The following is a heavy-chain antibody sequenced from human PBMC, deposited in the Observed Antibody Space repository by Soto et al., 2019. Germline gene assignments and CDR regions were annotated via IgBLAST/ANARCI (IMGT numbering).Heavy chain of an antibody. J-gene: IGHJ2*01. D-gene: IGHD3-22*01. CDR1: GGSISSGDYY. Sequence: SETLSLTCTVSGGSISSGDYYWSWIRQPPGKGLEWIGYIYYTGSAYYNPSLKSRVSISVDTSKNQFSLNLSSVTVADTAVYYCANYYDSSGGYWYFDLWGRGTLVTVSS. V-gene: IGHV4-30-4*01. CDR3: ANYYDSSGGYWYFDL. CDR2: IYYTGSA.